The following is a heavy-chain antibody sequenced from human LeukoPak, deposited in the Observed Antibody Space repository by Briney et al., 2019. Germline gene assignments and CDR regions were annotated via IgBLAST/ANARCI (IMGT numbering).Heavy chain of an antibody. D-gene: IGHD6-19*01. V-gene: IGHV1-46*01. CDR1: GYTFTSYY. Sequence: ASAKVSCKASGYTFTSYYMHWVRQAPGQGLEWMGIINPSGGSTSYAQKFQGRVTMTRDTSTSTVYMELSSLSSEDTAVYYCARGGRERYSSGWTDAFDIWGQGTMVTVSS. CDR3: ARGGRERYSSGWTDAFDI. CDR2: INPSGGST. J-gene: IGHJ3*02.